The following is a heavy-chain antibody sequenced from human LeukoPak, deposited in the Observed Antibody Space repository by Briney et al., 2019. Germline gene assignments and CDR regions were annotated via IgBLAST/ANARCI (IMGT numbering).Heavy chain of an antibody. CDR2: TYYRSKWYN. D-gene: IGHD3-10*01. J-gene: IGHJ4*02. CDR1: GDTVSSTGAT. Sequence: SQTLSLTCAISGDTVSSTGATWSWIRQSPSRGLEWLGRTYYRSKWYNDYAVSVTGRITINPDTSKNHFSLQPNSVTPEDTAVYYCARGGGGVRGVFDFWGQGTLVTVSS. CDR3: ARGGGGVRGVFDF. V-gene: IGHV6-1*01.